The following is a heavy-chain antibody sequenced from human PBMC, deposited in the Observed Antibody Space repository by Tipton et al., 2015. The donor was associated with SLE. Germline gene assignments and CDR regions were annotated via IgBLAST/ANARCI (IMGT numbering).Heavy chain of an antibody. Sequence: SLRLSCAASGFTFSDYYMNWVRQAPGKGLEWVSVIYSAGSTYYADSVKGRFTISRDNSKNTLYLQMNSLRAEDTDVYYCARDGRYDSTSRFDYWGQGTLVTVSS. D-gene: IGHD3-22*01. CDR1: GFTFSDYY. J-gene: IGHJ4*02. V-gene: IGHV3-66*02. CDR3: ARDGRYDSTSRFDY. CDR2: IYSAGST.